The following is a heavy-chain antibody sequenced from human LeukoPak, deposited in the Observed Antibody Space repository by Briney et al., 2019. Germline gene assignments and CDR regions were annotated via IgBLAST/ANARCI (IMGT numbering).Heavy chain of an antibody. D-gene: IGHD3-22*01. CDR1: GYGFTSYW. CDR2: IYPGDSDT. V-gene: IGHV5-51*01. CDR3: ARQVYYDSSGSDAFDI. J-gene: IGHJ3*02. Sequence: GSSLQISSKGSGYGFTSYWIGWVRRMPGKGLVWMGIIYPGDSDTRYSPSFQGQVTISADKSINTAYLQRSSLKASDTAMYYCARQVYYDSSGSDAFDIWGQGTMVTVSS.